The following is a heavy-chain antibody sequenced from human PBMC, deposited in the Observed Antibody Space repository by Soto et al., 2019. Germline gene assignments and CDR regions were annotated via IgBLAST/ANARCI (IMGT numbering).Heavy chain of an antibody. Sequence: PGGSLRLCCAASGFTFSSYEMNWVRQAPGKGLEWVSYISGSGSTIYYADTVKGRFTISRDNAKNSLYLQMNSLRAEDTAVYYCAVSSSWYEATFDYWGQGTLVTVSS. CDR2: ISGSGSTI. V-gene: IGHV3-48*03. J-gene: IGHJ4*02. CDR1: GFTFSSYE. D-gene: IGHD6-13*01. CDR3: AVSSSWYEATFDY.